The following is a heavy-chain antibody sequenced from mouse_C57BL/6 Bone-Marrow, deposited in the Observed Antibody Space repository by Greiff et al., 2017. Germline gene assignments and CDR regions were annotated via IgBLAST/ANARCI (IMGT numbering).Heavy chain of an antibody. D-gene: IGHD1-1*01. CDR1: GFTFSSYA. V-gene: IGHV5-9-1*02. CDR3: TNYGSRGGWYFDV. J-gene: IGHJ1*03. Sequence: EVMLVESGEGLVKPGGSLKLSCAASGFTFSSYAMSWVRQTPEKRLEWVAYISSGGDYIYYADTVKGRFTISRDNARNTLYLQMSSLKSEDTAMYYCTNYGSRGGWYFDVWGTGTTVTVSS. CDR2: ISSGGDYI.